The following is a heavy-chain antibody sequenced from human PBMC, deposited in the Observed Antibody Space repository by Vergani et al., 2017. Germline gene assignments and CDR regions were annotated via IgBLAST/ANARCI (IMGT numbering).Heavy chain of an antibody. Sequence: EVQLVQSGAEVKKPGESLKISCTGAGYSFTSYWIGWVRQMPGKGLEWMGIIYPGYSDPRYSPSFHGQVTISADKSISTAYLQWSSLKASDTAMYYCARVPVTTFYFDYWGQGTLVTVSS. V-gene: IGHV5-51*03. CDR3: ARVPVTTFYFDY. J-gene: IGHJ4*02. D-gene: IGHD4-17*01. CDR2: IYPGYSDP. CDR1: GYSFTSYW.